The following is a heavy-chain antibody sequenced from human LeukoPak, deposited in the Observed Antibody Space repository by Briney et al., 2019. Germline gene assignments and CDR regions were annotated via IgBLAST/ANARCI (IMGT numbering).Heavy chain of an antibody. V-gene: IGHV5-51*01. J-gene: IGHJ4*02. D-gene: IGHD3-10*01. CDR1: GYSFTNYW. Sequence: GESLKISCKGSGYSFTNYWIGWVRPMPGKGLEWMGIIYPGDSDTRYSPYFQGQVTISADKSISTAYLQWSSLKASDTAMYYCARSAKMYGSGSYYNYFDYWGQGTLVTVSS. CDR2: IYPGDSDT. CDR3: ARSAKMYGSGSYYNYFDY.